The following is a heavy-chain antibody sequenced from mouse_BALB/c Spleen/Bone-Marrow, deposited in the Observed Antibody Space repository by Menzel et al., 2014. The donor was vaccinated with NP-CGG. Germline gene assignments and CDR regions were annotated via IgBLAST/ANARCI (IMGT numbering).Heavy chain of an antibody. J-gene: IGHJ2*01. Sequence: VQLKESGGGLVQPGGSRKLSCAASGFTFSSFGMHWVRQAPEKGLEWVAYISSVSTTISYADTVKGRFTISRDDPKNTLFLQMTSLRSEDTANYYCARCRYDAFDYWGHGTTRTGSS. CDR1: GFTFSSFG. V-gene: IGHV5-17*02. CDR3: ARCRYDAFDY. D-gene: IGHD2-12*01. CDR2: ISSVSTTI.